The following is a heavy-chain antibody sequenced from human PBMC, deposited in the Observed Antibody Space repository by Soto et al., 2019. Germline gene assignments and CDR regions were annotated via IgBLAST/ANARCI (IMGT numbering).Heavy chain of an antibody. D-gene: IGHD2-2*03. Sequence: EVQLVESGGGLVQPGRSLRLSCAASGFTFDDYAMHWVRQAPGKGLEWVSGISWNSGSIGYADSVKGRFTISRDNAKNSLYLQMNSLRAEDMALYYCAKVDDYFDYWGQGTLVTVSS. V-gene: IGHV3-9*03. CDR1: GFTFDDYA. J-gene: IGHJ4*02. CDR3: AKVDDYFDY. CDR2: ISWNSGSI.